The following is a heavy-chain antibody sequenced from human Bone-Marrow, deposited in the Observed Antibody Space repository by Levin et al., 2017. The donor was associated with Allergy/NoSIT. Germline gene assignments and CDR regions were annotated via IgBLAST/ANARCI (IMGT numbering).Heavy chain of an antibody. V-gene: IGHV1-2*02. Sequence: GESLKISCKASGYTFTGYYIHWVRQAPGQGLEWMGWINPNSGGTNYEQKFQGRVTMTRDTSISTAYMELSRLRSDDTAVYYCARGTPPNCNNTACYTHGDYWGQGPLVTVSS. D-gene: IGHD2-8*01. CDR1: GYTFTGYY. CDR3: ARGTPPNCNNTACYTHGDY. J-gene: IGHJ4*02. CDR2: INPNSGGT.